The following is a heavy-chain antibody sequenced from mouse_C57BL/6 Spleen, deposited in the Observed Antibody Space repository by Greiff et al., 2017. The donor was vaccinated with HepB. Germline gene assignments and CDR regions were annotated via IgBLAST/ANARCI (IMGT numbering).Heavy chain of an antibody. V-gene: IGHV1-52*01. CDR1: GYTFTSYW. CDR2: IDPSDSET. CDR3: ARLDYSNYYDY. J-gene: IGHJ2*01. D-gene: IGHD2-5*01. Sequence: VQLQQPGAELVRPGSSVKLSCKASGYTFTSYWMHWVKQRPIQGLEWIGNIDPSDSETHYNQKFKDKATLTVDKSSSTAYMQLSSLTSEDSAVYYCARLDYSNYYDYWGQGTTLTVSS.